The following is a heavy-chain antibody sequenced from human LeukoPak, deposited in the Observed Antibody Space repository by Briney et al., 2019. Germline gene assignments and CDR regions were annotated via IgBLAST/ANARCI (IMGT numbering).Heavy chain of an antibody. CDR2: IYYSGST. CDR1: GGSISSYY. J-gene: IGHJ6*02. D-gene: IGHD3-10*01. V-gene: IGHV4-59*01. Sequence: SETLPLTCTVSGGSISSYYWTWIRQPPGKGLEWIGHIYYSGSTNYSPSLKSRVTISVDTSKNQFSLKLSSVTAADTAVYYCARGAFSGNYDYYYGMDVWGQGTTVTVSS. CDR3: ARGAFSGNYDYYYGMDV.